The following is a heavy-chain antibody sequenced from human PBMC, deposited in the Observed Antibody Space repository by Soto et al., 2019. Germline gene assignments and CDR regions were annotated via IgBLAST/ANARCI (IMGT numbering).Heavy chain of an antibody. CDR1: GYTFTGYY. Sequence: QVQLVQSGAEVKKPGASVKVSCKASGYTFTGYYMHWVRQAPGQGLEWMGWIKPNSGDTNYAQKFQGWVPMTRDASISTAYMELSRLRSDDTAVYYCARGITGVTYWYFDLWGRGTLVPVSS. J-gene: IGHJ2*01. CDR3: ARGITGVTYWYFDL. D-gene: IGHD7-27*01. CDR2: IKPNSGDT. V-gene: IGHV1-2*04.